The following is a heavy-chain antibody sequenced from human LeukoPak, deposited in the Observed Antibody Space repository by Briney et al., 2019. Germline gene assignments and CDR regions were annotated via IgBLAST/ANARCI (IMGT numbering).Heavy chain of an antibody. V-gene: IGHV4-30-2*01. CDR2: IYHSGST. CDR3: AGTGIAVA. J-gene: IGHJ4*02. D-gene: IGHD6-19*01. Sequence: PSETLSLTCAVSGGSISSGGYSWSWIRQPPGKGLEWIGYIYHSGSTYYNPFLKSRVTISVDTSKNQFSLKPSSVIAADTAVYYCAGTGIAVAWGQGTLVTVSS. CDR1: GGSISSGGYS.